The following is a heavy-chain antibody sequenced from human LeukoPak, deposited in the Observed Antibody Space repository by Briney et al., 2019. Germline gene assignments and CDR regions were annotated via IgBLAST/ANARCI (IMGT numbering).Heavy chain of an antibody. Sequence: GASVKVPCKASGYTFTSYYMHWVRQAPGQGLEWMGIINPSGGSTSYAQKFQGRVTMTRDMSTSTVYMELSSLRSEDTAVYYCTRDRRGSYFLYYYYYYMDVWGKGTTVTVSS. V-gene: IGHV1-46*01. J-gene: IGHJ6*03. D-gene: IGHD1-26*01. CDR1: GYTFTSYY. CDR3: TRDRRGSYFLYYYYYYMDV. CDR2: INPSGGST.